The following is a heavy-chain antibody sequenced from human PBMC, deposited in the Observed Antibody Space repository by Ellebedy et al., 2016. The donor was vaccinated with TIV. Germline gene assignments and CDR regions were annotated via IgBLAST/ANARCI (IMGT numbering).Heavy chain of an antibody. CDR1: GFTFSSYW. CDR2: ISSEGSTT. CDR3: GKAMDV. V-gene: IGHV3-74*03. Sequence: GESLKISXAASGFTFSSYWMHWVRQAPGKGLVWVSRISSEGSTTTYADSARGRFTISRDNAKNTLYLQMNKLRAEDTAVYFCGKAMDVWGQGTTVTGSS. J-gene: IGHJ6*02.